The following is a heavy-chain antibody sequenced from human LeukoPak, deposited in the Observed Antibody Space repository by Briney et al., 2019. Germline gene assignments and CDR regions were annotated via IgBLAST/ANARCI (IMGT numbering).Heavy chain of an antibody. Sequence: PSQTLSLTCTVXXGXXXXXXXXXSXXXXXXXXGXEXXXXIXXSXXTYXNPXLKSXLTISVDTSKNQFSLKLSSVTAADXAVYYCARLDILTGYRFDYWGQGTLVTVSS. CDR2: IXXSXXT. V-gene: IGHV4-31*03. CDR3: ARLDILTGYRFDY. CDR1: XGXXXXXXXX. J-gene: IGHJ4*02. D-gene: IGHD3-9*01.